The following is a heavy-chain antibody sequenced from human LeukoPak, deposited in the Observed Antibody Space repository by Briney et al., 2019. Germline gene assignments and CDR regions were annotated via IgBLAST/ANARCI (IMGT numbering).Heavy chain of an antibody. J-gene: IGHJ4*02. D-gene: IGHD3-10*01. CDR2: ISYDGSNK. CDR3: ATSPLWFGENSYYFDY. CDR1: GFTFSSYG. Sequence: GGSLRLSCAASGFTFSSYGMHWVRQAPGKGLEWVAVISYDGSNKYYADSVKGRFTISRDNSKNTLYLQMNSLRAEDTAVYYCATSPLWFGENSYYFDYWGQGTLVTVSS. V-gene: IGHV3-30*03.